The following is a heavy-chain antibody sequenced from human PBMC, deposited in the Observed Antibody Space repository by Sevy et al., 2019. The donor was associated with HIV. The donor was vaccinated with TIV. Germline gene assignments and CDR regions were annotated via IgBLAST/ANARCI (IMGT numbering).Heavy chain of an antibody. V-gene: IGHV3-23*01. D-gene: IGHD3-3*02. Sequence: GGSLRLSCAASGFTFSSYAMSWVRQATGKGLEWVSAISGSGGSTYYADSVKGRFTISRDNSKNTLYLQMNSLRAEDTALYYCARDGRGISAFDIWGQGTMVTVSS. CDR3: ARDGRGISAFDI. CDR2: ISGSGGST. J-gene: IGHJ3*02. CDR1: GFTFSSYA.